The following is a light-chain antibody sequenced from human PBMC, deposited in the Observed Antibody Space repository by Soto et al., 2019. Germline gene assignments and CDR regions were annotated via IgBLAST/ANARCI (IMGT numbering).Light chain of an antibody. CDR1: LSVSGSN. Sequence: PGERATLSCRASLSVSGSNLAWYQQKPGQAPRLLIFDASARAVDIPGRFSGSKSGTEFTLTIRSLQPEDFAVYYCHYYDKWPPGTFGQGTKVDIK. CDR3: HYYDKWPPGT. J-gene: IGKJ1*01. CDR2: DAS. V-gene: IGKV3D-15*01.